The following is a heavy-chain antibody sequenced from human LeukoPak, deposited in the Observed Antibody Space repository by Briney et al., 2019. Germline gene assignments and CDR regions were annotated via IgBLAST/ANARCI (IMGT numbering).Heavy chain of an antibody. CDR2: MNPNSGNT. CDR3: ARGPVRNYGSGKKRYYYYYMDV. V-gene: IGHV1-8*01. Sequence: GASVKVSCKASGYTFTSYDINWVRQATGQGLEWMGWMNPNSGNTGYAQKFQGRVTMTRNTSISTAYMELSSLRSEDTAVYYCARGPVRNYGSGKKRYYYYYMDVWGKGTTVTISS. CDR1: GYTFTSYD. D-gene: IGHD3-10*01. J-gene: IGHJ6*03.